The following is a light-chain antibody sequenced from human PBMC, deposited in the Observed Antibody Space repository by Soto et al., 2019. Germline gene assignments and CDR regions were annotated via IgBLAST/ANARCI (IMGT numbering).Light chain of an antibody. J-gene: IGKJ4*01. CDR3: QQYYSYPRT. Sequence: AIQMTQSPSPLSASVGDRVTITCRASQRISNYLNWYQHKPGKAPELLIYAASTLQSGVPSRFSGSGSGTDFTLTISCLQSEDFATYYCQQYYSYPRTFGGGTKVEIK. CDR1: QRISNY. V-gene: IGKV1-8*01. CDR2: AAS.